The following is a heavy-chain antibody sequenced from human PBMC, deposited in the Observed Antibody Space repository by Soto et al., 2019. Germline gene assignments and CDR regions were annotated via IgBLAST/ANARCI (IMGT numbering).Heavy chain of an antibody. J-gene: IGHJ5*02. CDR1: GYTFTNYA. CDR3: ARDSAGTTGTTFWFDP. Sequence: QVQLVQSGAEVKKPGASVKVSCKASGYTFTNYAMHWVRQAPGQRLEWMGWINAGNGNTKYSQKFQGRVTITRDTSASTAYMELSSLRSEDTAVYYCARDSAGTTGTTFWFDPWGQGTLVTVSS. D-gene: IGHD1-1*01. CDR2: INAGNGNT. V-gene: IGHV1-3*01.